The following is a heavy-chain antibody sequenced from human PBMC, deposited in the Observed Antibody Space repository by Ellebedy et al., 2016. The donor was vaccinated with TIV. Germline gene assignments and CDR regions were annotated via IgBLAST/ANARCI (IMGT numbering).Heavy chain of an antibody. CDR1: GDSVSDSATA. Sequence: MPSETLSLTCVISGDSVSDSATAWNWLSLSPSSGLEWLGRTYYSSKLVSDYVVSLIDRIDINPDTSKNQFSLHLTSVTHEDTAVYYCARDPSWCYSCLDVWGQGTTVIVS. CDR3: ARDPSWCYSCLDV. J-gene: IGHJ6*02. D-gene: IGHD2-8*01. CDR2: TYYSSKLVS. V-gene: IGHV6-1*01.